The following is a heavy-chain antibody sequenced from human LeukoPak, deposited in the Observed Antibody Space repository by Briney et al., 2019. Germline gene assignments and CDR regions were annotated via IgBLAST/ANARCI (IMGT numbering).Heavy chain of an antibody. CDR2: IYNSGST. CDR1: GYSISSSNW. V-gene: IGHV4-28*03. J-gene: IGHJ4*02. CDR3: AKDCDYGDLRTPACFDY. D-gene: IGHD4-17*01. Sequence: SDTLSLTCAVSGYSISSSNWWGWIRQPPGKGLEWIGYIYNSGSTYYNPSLKSRVTMSVDTSTNQFALKLSSVTAVDTAVYYCAKDCDYGDLRTPACFDYWGQGTLVTVSS.